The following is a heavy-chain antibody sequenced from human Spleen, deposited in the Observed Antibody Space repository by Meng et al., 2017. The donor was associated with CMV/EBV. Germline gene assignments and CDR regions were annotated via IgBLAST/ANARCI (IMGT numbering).Heavy chain of an antibody. CDR1: GFTFGDYA. V-gene: IGHV3-49*04. J-gene: IGHJ5*02. CDR3: TRFPLAFPS. Sequence: SCTGAGFTFGDYAVSWVRQAPGKGLEWIGFIRSGASGGTTESVASVTGSFTIYPPSSPLLPSLPLPLLPPYSTAVYYCTRFPLAFPSWGQGTLVTVSS. CDR2: IRSGASGGTT. D-gene: IGHD2/OR15-2a*01.